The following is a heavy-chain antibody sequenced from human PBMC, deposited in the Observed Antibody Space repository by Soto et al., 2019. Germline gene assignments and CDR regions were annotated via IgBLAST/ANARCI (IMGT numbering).Heavy chain of an antibody. CDR1: GYTFTSYG. J-gene: IGHJ4*02. D-gene: IGHD6-13*01. CDR3: ARAYPLRYSSSWYLSQDRGFFDY. CDR2: ISAYNGNT. Sequence: QVQLVQSGAEVKKPGASVKVSCKASGYTFTSYGISWVRQAPGQGLEWMGWISAYNGNTNYAQKLQGRVTMTTDTSTSTAYMQLRSLRSDDTDVYYCARAYPLRYSSSWYLSQDRGFFDYWGQGTLVTVSS. V-gene: IGHV1-18*01.